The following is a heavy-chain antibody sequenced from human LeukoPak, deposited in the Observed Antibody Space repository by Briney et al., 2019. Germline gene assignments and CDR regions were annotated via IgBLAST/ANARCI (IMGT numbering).Heavy chain of an antibody. CDR1: GFTFRNAW. CDR2: INSKTDGGPT. J-gene: IGHJ4*02. CDR3: ATGPLDY. Sequence: PGGSLRLSCIASGFTFRNAWVSWVRQVPGKGLEWIGRINSKTDGGPTVYSAPVKGRFNISRDDSKNTLFLQMNSLETDDTAVYYCATGPLDYWGQGALVTVSS. V-gene: IGHV3-15*01.